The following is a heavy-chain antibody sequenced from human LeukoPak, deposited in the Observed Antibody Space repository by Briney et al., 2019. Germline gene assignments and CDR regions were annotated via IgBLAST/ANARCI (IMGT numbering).Heavy chain of an antibody. D-gene: IGHD4-17*01. CDR3: ARATTTRTRFDY. J-gene: IGHJ4*02. Sequence: PGGSLRLSCAASGFTFSNYWMHWVRQGPGIGLVWVSRINGDGSIANYADSVKGRFTISRDNVKNTLDLQMNSLRDEDTAVYFCARATTTRTRFDYWGQGTLVTVSS. CDR2: INGDGSIA. CDR1: GFTFSNYW. V-gene: IGHV3-74*01.